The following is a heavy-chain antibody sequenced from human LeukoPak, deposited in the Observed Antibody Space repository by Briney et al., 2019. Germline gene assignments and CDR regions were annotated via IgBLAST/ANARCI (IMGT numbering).Heavy chain of an antibody. CDR2: IWYDGTNK. CDR3: AKDVTTGTLALDY. Sequence: PGGSLRLSCAASGFTFSTWGMHWVRRAPGKGLEWVAVIWYDGTNKYYADSVKGRFTISRDNSKNTLYLQMNSLRAEDTAVYYCAKDVTTGTLALDYWGQGTLVTVSS. J-gene: IGHJ4*02. V-gene: IGHV3-33*06. CDR1: GFTFSTWG. D-gene: IGHD1-1*01.